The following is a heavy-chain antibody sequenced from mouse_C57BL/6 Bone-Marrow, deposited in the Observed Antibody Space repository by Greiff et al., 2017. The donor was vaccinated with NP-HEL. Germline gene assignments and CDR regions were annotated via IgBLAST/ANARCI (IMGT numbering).Heavy chain of an antibody. CDR1: GFTFSSYG. Sequence: EVKLVESGGDLVKPGGSLKLSCAASGFTFSSYGMSWVRQTPDKRLEWVATISSGGSYTYYPDSVKGRFTISRDNAKNTLYLQMSSLKSEDTAMYYCASYYRNPFYAMDYWGQGTSVTVSS. J-gene: IGHJ4*01. V-gene: IGHV5-6*02. CDR2: ISSGGSYT. CDR3: ASYYRNPFYAMDY. D-gene: IGHD2-10*01.